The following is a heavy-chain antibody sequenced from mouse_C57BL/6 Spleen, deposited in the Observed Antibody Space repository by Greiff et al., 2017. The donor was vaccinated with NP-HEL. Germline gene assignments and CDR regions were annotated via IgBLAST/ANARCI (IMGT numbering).Heavy chain of an antibody. J-gene: IGHJ2*01. D-gene: IGHD4-1*01. CDR2: ISSGSSTN. V-gene: IGHV5-17*01. CDR3: AKLGQAGGY. Sequence: EVHLVESGGGLVKPGGSLKLSCAASGFTFSDYGMHWVRQAPEKGLEWVAYISSGSSTNYYADTVKGRFTISRDNAKNTLFLQMTSLRSEDTAMYYCAKLGQAGGYWGQGTTLTVSS. CDR1: GFTFSDYG.